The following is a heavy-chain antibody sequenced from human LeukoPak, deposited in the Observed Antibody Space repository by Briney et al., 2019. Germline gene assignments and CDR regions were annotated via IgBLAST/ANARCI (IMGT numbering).Heavy chain of an antibody. CDR3: ARRGYVDTAMGKGYYFDY. CDR2: ISAYNGNT. CDR1: GYTFTSYG. D-gene: IGHD5-18*01. V-gene: IGHV1-18*01. Sequence: ASVKVSCKASGYTFTSYGISWVRQAPGQGLGWMGWISAYNGNTNYAQKLQGRVTMTTDTSTSTAYMELRSLRSDDTAVYYCARRGYVDTAMGKGYYFDYWGQGTLVTVSS. J-gene: IGHJ4*02.